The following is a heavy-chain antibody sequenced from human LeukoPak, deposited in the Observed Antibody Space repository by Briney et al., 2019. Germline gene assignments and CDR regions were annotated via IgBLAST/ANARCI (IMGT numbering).Heavy chain of an antibody. V-gene: IGHV1-2*02. CDR3: AKDYSPRNAFDI. D-gene: IGHD2-21*01. J-gene: IGHJ3*02. Sequence: ASVKVSCKASGYTFTGYYMHWVRQAPGQGLEWMGWINPNSGGTNYAQKFQGRVTMTRDTSISTAYMELSRLRSDDTAVYYCAKDYSPRNAFDIWGQGTMVTVSS. CDR2: INPNSGGT. CDR1: GYTFTGYY.